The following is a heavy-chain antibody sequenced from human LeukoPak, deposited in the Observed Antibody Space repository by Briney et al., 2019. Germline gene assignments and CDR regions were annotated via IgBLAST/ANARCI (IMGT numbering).Heavy chain of an antibody. V-gene: IGHV1-18*01. CDR1: GYTFTSYG. CDR3: ARGVGYDFWSGYQGNDY. D-gene: IGHD3-3*01. Sequence: VASVKVSCKASGYTFTSYGISWVRQAPGQGLDWMGWISAYNGNTNYAQKLQGRVTMTTDTSTSTAYMELRSLRSDDTAVYYCARGVGYDFWSGYQGNDYWGQGTLVTVSS. J-gene: IGHJ4*02. CDR2: ISAYNGNT.